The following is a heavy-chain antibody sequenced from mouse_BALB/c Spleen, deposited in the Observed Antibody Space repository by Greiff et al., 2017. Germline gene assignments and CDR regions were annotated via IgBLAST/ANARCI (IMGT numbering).Heavy chain of an antibody. V-gene: IGHV14-3*02. CDR1: GFNFKDTY. CDR3: ARRGYDYEFDY. J-gene: IGHJ2*01. Sequence: VQLQQSGAELVKPGASVKLSCKASGFNFKDTYMHWVKQRPEQGLEWIGRIDPANGNTKYDPKFQGKATITADTSSNTAYLQLSSLTSEDTAVFYCARRGYDYEFDYWGQGTTLTVSS. CDR2: IDPANGNT. D-gene: IGHD2-4*01.